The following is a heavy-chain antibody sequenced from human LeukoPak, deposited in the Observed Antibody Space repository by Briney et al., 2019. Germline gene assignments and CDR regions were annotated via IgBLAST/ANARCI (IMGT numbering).Heavy chain of an antibody. V-gene: IGHV1-69*10. Sequence: GASVKVSCKASGGTFTSYAIHWVRQAPGQGLEWMGGFIPILGTANYAQKFQGRLTIIADKSTSTAYMELSSLRSEDTAVYYCARGYSTSYYYYMDVWGKGTTVTVSS. CDR1: GGTFTSYA. D-gene: IGHD2-2*01. CDR3: ARGYSTSYYYYMDV. J-gene: IGHJ6*03. CDR2: FIPILGTA.